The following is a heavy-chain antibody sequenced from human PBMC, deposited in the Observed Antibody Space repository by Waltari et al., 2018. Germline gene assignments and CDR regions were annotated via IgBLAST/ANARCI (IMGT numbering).Heavy chain of an antibody. CDR1: GGYISGFY. CDR3: ARGGGGDWEWFDP. V-gene: IGHV4-59*01. CDR2: IYYTGST. D-gene: IGHD2-21*02. Sequence: QVQLQESGPSLLKPSETLSLICTASGGYISGFYWSWVRQPPGKGLDWIGYIYYTGSTNFNPSLKSRVTMSVDTSKNQISLKLSSVTAADMAFYYCARGGGGDWEWFDPWGQGTLVTVSS. J-gene: IGHJ5*02.